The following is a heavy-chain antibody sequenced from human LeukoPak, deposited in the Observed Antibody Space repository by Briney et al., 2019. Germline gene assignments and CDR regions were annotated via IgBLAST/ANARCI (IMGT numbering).Heavy chain of an antibody. Sequence: PGGSLRLSCAASGFTFSSYAMSWVRQAPGKGLEWVSAISGSGGSTYYADSVKGRFTISRDNSKNTLYLQMNSLRAEDTAVYYCAGYSSSWYYYYMDVWGKGTTVTVSS. CDR2: ISGSGGST. V-gene: IGHV3-23*01. D-gene: IGHD6-13*01. CDR1: GFTFSSYA. CDR3: AGYSSSWYYYYMDV. J-gene: IGHJ6*03.